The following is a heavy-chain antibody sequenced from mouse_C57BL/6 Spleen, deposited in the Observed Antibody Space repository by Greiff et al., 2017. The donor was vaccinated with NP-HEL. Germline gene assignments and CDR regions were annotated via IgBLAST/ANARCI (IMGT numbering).Heavy chain of an antibody. CDR1: GYTFTDYE. CDR3: TRGGGNLYYAMDY. J-gene: IGHJ4*01. Sequence: QVQLQQSGAELVRPGASVTLSCKASGYTFTDYEMHWVKQTPVHGLEWIGAIDPETGGTAYNQKFKGKAILTADKSSSTAYMELRSLTSEDSAVDYCTRGGGNLYYAMDYWGQGTSVTVSS. V-gene: IGHV1-15*01. CDR2: IDPETGGT.